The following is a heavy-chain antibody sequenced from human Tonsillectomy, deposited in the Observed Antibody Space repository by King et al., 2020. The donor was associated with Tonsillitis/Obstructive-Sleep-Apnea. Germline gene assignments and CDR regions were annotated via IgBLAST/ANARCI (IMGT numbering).Heavy chain of an antibody. Sequence: VQLVESGGGVVQPGRSLSLSCAASGFTFSSYGMHWVRQAPGKGLEWVAVTWYDGGNKYYADSVKGRFTISRDNSKNTLYLQMNSLRAEDTAVYYCAKDYGDYWYFDLWGRGTLVTVSS. CDR1: GFTFSSYG. CDR3: AKDYGDYWYFDL. J-gene: IGHJ2*01. CDR2: TWYDGGNK. D-gene: IGHD4-17*01. V-gene: IGHV3-33*06.